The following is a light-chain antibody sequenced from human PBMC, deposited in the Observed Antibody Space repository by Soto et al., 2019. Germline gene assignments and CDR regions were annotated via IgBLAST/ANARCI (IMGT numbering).Light chain of an antibody. CDR2: GAS. V-gene: IGKV3-20*01. CDR3: QQYGSSPIT. J-gene: IGKJ5*01. Sequence: EIVLTQSPGTLSLSPGERATLSCRASQSVSSNYLAWYQQKPGQAPRLLIYGASSRATGIPDRFSGSGSGTDFTLTISRLEPEDFAVYSCQQYGSSPITFDQGTRLEIK. CDR1: QSVSSNY.